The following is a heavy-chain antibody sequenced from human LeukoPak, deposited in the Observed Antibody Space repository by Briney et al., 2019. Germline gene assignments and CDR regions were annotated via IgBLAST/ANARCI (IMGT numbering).Heavy chain of an antibody. CDR3: ARQRPFMIVQGGTFDY. CDR1: GFTFSSYW. J-gene: IGHJ4*02. CDR2: INWNGGST. V-gene: IGHV3-20*04. Sequence: GGSLRLSCAASGFTFSSYWMHWVRQAPGKGLEWVSGINWNGGSTGYADSVKGRFTISRDNAKNSLYLQMNSLRAEDTALYYCARQRPFMIVQGGTFDYWGQGTLVTVSS. D-gene: IGHD3-22*01.